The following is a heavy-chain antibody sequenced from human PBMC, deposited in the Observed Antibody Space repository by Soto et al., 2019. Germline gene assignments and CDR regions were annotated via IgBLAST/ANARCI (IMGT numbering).Heavy chain of an antibody. CDR3: ARAMGTAPDYAFDI. J-gene: IGHJ3*02. D-gene: IGHD1-1*01. CDR1: GYSFPTYW. V-gene: IGHV5-51*01. Sequence: PGESLKISCKGSGYSFPTYWIGWVRQMPGKGLEWMGIIYPDDSDTTYSPSFQGQVTISVDKSISTAYLQWSSLKASHTAMYYCARAMGTAPDYAFDIWGQGTMDSVSS. CDR2: IYPDDSDT.